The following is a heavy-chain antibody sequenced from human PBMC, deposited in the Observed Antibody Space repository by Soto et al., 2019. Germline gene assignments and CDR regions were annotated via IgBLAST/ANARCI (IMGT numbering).Heavy chain of an antibody. V-gene: IGHV4-59*01. CDR2: VFYSGTT. CDR1: GRSMTDYY. J-gene: IGHJ4*02. CDR3: ARRSDYFDH. Sequence: LSLTCIVSGRSMTDYYWSWIRQAPGKGLEWIGFVFYSGTTNYSPSLKSRVTLSIDTSKNEFSLTLTSVTAADTAVYYCARRSDYFDHWGQGTLVTVSS.